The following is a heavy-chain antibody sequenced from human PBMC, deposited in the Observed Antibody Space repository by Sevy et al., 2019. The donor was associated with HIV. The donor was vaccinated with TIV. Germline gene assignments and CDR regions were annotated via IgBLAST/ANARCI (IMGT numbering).Heavy chain of an antibody. CDR2: ISSSNNYI. CDR1: GFTFSSYS. Sequence: GGSLRLSCAASGFTFSSYSMNWVRQAPGKGLEWVSSISSSNNYIYYADSLKGRFTISRDNAKNSLYLQMNSLRAEDTAVYYCARGEQWLSFNYWGQGTLVTVSS. D-gene: IGHD6-19*01. V-gene: IGHV3-21*01. J-gene: IGHJ4*02. CDR3: ARGEQWLSFNY.